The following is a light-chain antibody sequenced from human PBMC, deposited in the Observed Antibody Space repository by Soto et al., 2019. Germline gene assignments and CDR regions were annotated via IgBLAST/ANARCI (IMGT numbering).Light chain of an antibody. CDR3: GSWDSSLPAVV. J-gene: IGLJ2*01. CDR1: SSNIGNNY. CDR2: DSN. Sequence: QSVLTQPPSVSAAPGQKVTISCSGSSSNIGNNYVSWYQQLPGTAPKLLIYDSNKRPSGIPDRFSGSKPGTSATLTGLHTQAEADYYRGSWDSSLPAVVFGGGTNLTVL. V-gene: IGLV1-51*01.